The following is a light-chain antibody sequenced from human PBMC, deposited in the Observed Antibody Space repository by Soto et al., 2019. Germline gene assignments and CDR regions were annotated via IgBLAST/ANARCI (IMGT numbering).Light chain of an antibody. CDR1: QSISSW. V-gene: IGKV1-5*01. CDR3: QQYNSYSLRT. J-gene: IGKJ1*01. Sequence: DIQMTQSPSTLSASVGDRVTITCRASQSISSWLAWYQQKPGKAPKLLIYDASSLESGVPSRFSGSGSGTEFTLTISSLQPDDFANYYCQQYNSYSLRTFGQGTKVDI. CDR2: DAS.